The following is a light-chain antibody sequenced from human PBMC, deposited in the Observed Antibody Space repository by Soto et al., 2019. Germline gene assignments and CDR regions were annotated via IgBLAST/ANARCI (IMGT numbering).Light chain of an antibody. CDR3: QQYNDSPLT. CDR2: GAS. Sequence: EKVMTQSPAALSVSPGERATLSCRASQSVNSNLAWYQRKPGQAPRLLLYGASTKATGIPARFSGSASGTEFTLTISSLQSEDSAVYYCQQYNDSPLTFGGGTKVDIK. CDR1: QSVNSN. J-gene: IGKJ4*01. V-gene: IGKV3-15*01.